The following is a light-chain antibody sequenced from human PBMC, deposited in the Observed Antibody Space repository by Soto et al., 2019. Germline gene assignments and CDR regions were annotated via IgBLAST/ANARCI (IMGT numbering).Light chain of an antibody. CDR3: QQYGSSPLT. J-gene: IGKJ4*01. V-gene: IGKV3-20*01. CDR1: RSVSVN. Sequence: EIVVTQSPATLSVSPGERSTLSCRASRSVSVNLAWYQHSPCHTPSLLIYCASSRATGIPDRFSGSGSGTDFTLTISRLEPEDFAVYYCQQYGSSPLTFGGGTKVDTK. CDR2: CAS.